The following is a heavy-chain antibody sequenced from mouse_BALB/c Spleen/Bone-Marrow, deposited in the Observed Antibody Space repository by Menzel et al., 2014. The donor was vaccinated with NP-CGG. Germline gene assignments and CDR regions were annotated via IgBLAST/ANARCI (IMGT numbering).Heavy chain of an antibody. CDR1: GFTFSSFG. D-gene: IGHD2-1*01. CDR3: ARSRGNFEDFDY. Sequence: LVESGGGLVQPGGSRKLSCAASGFTFSSFGMHWVRQAPEKGLEWVAYISSGSSTVFYADTVKGRFTVSRDNPKNTLFLQMSSLRSEDTAMYYCARSRGNFEDFDYWGQGTTLTVSS. V-gene: IGHV5-17*02. CDR2: ISSGSSTV. J-gene: IGHJ2*01.